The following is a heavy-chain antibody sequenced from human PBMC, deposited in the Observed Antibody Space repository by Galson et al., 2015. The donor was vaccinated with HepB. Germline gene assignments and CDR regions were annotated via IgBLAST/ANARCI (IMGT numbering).Heavy chain of an antibody. CDR1: GYTFTSYW. V-gene: IGHV5-10-1*01. D-gene: IGHD3-10*01. CDR3: ARYGDYYHYMDV. Sequence: SGAEVKKPGESLRISCKGSGYTFTSYWISWVRQMPGKGLEWMGRIDPSDSYTNYSPSFQGHVTISADKSISTAYLQWSSLRASDTAMYCCARYGDYYHYMDVWGKGTTVTVSS. CDR2: IDPSDSYT. J-gene: IGHJ6*03.